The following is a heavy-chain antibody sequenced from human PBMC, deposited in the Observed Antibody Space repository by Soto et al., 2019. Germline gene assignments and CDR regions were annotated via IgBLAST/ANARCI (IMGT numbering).Heavy chain of an antibody. Sequence: ASVKVSCKASGGTFSSYAISWVRQAPGRGLEWMGGIIPIFGTANYAQKFQGRVTITADESTSTAYMELSSLRSEDTAVYYCAREGSRDSSSWYTFWGQGTLVTVSS. D-gene: IGHD6-13*01. CDR1: GGTFSSYA. J-gene: IGHJ4*02. V-gene: IGHV1-69*13. CDR2: IIPIFGTA. CDR3: AREGSRDSSSWYTF.